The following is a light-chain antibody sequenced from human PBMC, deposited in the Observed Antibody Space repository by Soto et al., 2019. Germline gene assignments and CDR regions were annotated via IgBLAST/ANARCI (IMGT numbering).Light chain of an antibody. V-gene: IGLV2-14*01. CDR3: SSYTTTSTYV. Sequence: QSALTQPASVSGSPGQSVTISCTGTSSDVGGYDYVSWYQQHPGKAPKFMIYEVTNRPSGVSHHFSGSKSGNTASLTISGLQAEDKADYYCSSYTTTSTYVFGTGTKVTVL. CDR2: EVT. J-gene: IGLJ1*01. CDR1: SSDVGGYDY.